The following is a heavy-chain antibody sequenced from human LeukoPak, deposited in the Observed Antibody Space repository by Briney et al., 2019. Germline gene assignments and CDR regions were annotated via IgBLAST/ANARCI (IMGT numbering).Heavy chain of an antibody. D-gene: IGHD3-10*01. V-gene: IGHV3-7*01. J-gene: IGHJ6*03. Sequence: PGGSLRLSCAASGFTFSSYWMSWVRQAPGKGLEWVANIKQDGSEKYYVDSVKGRFTISRDNAKNSLYLQMNSLRAEDTAVYYCARIMVRGVTYYYYYYMNVWGKGTTVTVSS. CDR1: GFTFSSYW. CDR2: IKQDGSEK. CDR3: ARIMVRGVTYYYYYYMNV.